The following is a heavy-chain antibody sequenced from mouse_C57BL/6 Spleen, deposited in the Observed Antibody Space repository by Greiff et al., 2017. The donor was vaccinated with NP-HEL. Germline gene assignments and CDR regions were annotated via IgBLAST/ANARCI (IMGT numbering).Heavy chain of an antibody. CDR3: AKTGTVYARDY. CDR1: GFTFSDYG. J-gene: IGHJ4*01. D-gene: IGHD4-1*01. V-gene: IGHV5-17*01. Sequence: EVMLVESGGGLVKPGGSLKLSCAASGFTFSDYGMHWVRQAPEKGLEWVAYISSGSSTIYYADTVKGRFTISRDNAKNTLFLQMTSLRSEDTAMYYCAKTGTVYARDYWGQGTSVTVSS. CDR2: ISSGSSTI.